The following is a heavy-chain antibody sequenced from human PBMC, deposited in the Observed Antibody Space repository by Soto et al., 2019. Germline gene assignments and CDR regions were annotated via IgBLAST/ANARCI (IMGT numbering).Heavy chain of an antibody. CDR1: GYTFTGYY. D-gene: IGHD2-15*01. V-gene: IGHV1-2*04. J-gene: IGHJ5*02. CDR2: INTNSGGT. CDR3: ARDRRPRSGNNWLDP. Sequence: ALMYVCCRASGYTFTGYYMHWVRHAPVLVLEWMGWINTNSGGTHYAQKFQGWVTMTRDTSISTAYMELSRLRSDDTAVYYCARDRRPRSGNNWLDPWGQGTLLTV.